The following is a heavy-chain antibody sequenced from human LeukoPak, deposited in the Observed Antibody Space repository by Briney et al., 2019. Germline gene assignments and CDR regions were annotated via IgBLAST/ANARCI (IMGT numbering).Heavy chain of an antibody. Sequence: SETLSLTCAVYGGSFSGYYWSWIRQPPGKGPEWIGEINHSGSTNYNPSLKSRVTISVDTSKNQFSLKLSSVTAADTAVYYCARRLFFGVVTLRGSAFDIWGQGTMVTVSS. CDR1: GGSFSGYY. J-gene: IGHJ3*02. D-gene: IGHD3-3*01. CDR2: INHSGST. V-gene: IGHV4-34*01. CDR3: ARRLFFGVVTLRGSAFDI.